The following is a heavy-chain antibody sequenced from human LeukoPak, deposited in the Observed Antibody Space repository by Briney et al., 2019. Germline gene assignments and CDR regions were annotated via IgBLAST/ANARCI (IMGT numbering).Heavy chain of an antibody. CDR3: ARDTQMGGDAFDI. Sequence: GGSLRLSCAGSGFSFNGYEMNWVRQAPGPGPEWVAYIGSTGSTIYYADSVKGRFTISRDNAKNLLYLQMHSLRVEDTAVYFCARDTQMGGDAFDIWGQGTMVTVSS. D-gene: IGHD2-21*02. J-gene: IGHJ3*02. CDR1: GFSFNGYE. CDR2: IGSTGSTI. V-gene: IGHV3-48*03.